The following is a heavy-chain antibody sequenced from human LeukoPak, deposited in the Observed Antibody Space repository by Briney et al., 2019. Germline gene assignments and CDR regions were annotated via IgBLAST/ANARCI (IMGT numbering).Heavy chain of an antibody. CDR3: ARSRVANDSSGYYFKLDY. CDR1: GFTFSNYA. Sequence: PGRSLSLSCAASGFTFSNYAVHWVRQAPGKGLEWVAVISFDGTKCYYADSVKGRFTISRDNSNYTLFLHMSSLRAENTAVYYCARSRVANDSSGYYFKLDYWGQGTLVTVSS. V-gene: IGHV3-30*15. D-gene: IGHD3-22*01. CDR2: ISFDGTKC. J-gene: IGHJ4*02.